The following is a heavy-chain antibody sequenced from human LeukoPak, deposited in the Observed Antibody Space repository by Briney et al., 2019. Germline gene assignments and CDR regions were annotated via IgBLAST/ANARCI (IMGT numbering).Heavy chain of an antibody. Sequence: GGSLRLSCAASGFTFSGSAMHWVRQASGKGLEWVGRIRSKANSYATTDVASVRGRFTISRDDSKNTAYLQMNSLKTEDTAVYYCTRPSFDSSVSGVVYWGQGTLVTVSS. CDR1: GFTFSGSA. CDR3: TRPSFDSSVSGVVY. CDR2: IRSKANSYAT. J-gene: IGHJ4*02. V-gene: IGHV3-73*01. D-gene: IGHD3-22*01.